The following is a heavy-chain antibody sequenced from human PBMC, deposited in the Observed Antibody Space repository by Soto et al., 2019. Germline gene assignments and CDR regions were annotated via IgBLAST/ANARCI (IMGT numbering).Heavy chain of an antibody. CDR2: IVVGSGNT. Sequence: ASVKVSCKASGFTFTSSAVQWVRQARGQRLEWIGWIVVGSGNTNYAQKFQERVTITRDMSTSTAYMELSSLRSEDTAVYYCAADFRAVAGVPGAFDIWGQGTMVTVSS. CDR1: GFTFTSSA. V-gene: IGHV1-58*01. CDR3: AADFRAVAGVPGAFDI. J-gene: IGHJ3*02. D-gene: IGHD6-19*01.